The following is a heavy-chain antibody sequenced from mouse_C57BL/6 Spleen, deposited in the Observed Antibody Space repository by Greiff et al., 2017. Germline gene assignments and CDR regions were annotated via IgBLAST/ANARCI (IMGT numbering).Heavy chain of an antibody. V-gene: IGHV5-16*01. D-gene: IGHD6-1*01. CDR3: AREGSEYFDV. CDR1: GFTFSDYY. Sequence: EVKLVESEGGLVQPGSSMKLSCTASGFTFSDYYMAWVRQVPEKGLEWVANINYDGSSTYYLDSLKSRFIISRDNAKNILYLQMSSLKSEDTATYYCAREGSEYFDVWGTGTTVTVSS. CDR2: INYDGSST. J-gene: IGHJ1*03.